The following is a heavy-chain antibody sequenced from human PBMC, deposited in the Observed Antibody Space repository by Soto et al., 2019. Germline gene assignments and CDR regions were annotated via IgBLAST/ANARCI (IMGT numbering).Heavy chain of an antibody. CDR3: AREGGSYDSVAYLIRGAFDI. V-gene: IGHV4-31*02. J-gene: IGHJ3*02. CDR2: IYFRGNT. D-gene: IGHD3-22*01. Sequence: TLSLTWRLSGSSMSGIDYYWTWFRQHPEKGLDWIRNIYFRGNTYYSPSLERRLTISVDTSKNQFSLKLTSVSGADTAVYYCAREGGSYDSVAYLIRGAFDIWGQGTMVTVSS. CDR1: GSSMSGIDYY.